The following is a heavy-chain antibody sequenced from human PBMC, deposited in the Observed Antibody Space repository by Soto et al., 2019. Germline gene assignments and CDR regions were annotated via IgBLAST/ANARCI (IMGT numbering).Heavy chain of an antibody. CDR2: ISWNSGSI. Sequence: EVQLVESGGGFVQPGRSLRLSCAASGFTFDDYAMHWVRQAPGKGLEWVSGISWNSGSIGYADSVKGRFTISRDNAKNSLYLQMNSLRAEDTALYYCAKDRGLVLSFYFDYWGQGTLVTVSS. D-gene: IGHD6-19*01. CDR3: AKDRGLVLSFYFDY. V-gene: IGHV3-9*01. CDR1: GFTFDDYA. J-gene: IGHJ4*02.